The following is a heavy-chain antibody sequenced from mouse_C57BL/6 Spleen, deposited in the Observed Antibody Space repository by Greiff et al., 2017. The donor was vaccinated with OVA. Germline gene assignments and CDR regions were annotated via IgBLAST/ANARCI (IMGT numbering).Heavy chain of an antibody. V-gene: IGHV5-17*01. CDR1: GFTFSDYG. D-gene: IGHD1-1*01. CDR2: ISSGSSTI. CDR3: ARTDYYYGSSRY. J-gene: IGHJ2*01. Sequence: EVKLEESGGGLVKPGGSLKLSCAASGFTFSDYGMHWVRQAPEKGLEWVAYISSGSSTIYYADTVKGRFTISRDNAKNTLFLQMTSLRSEDTAMYYCARTDYYYGSSRYWGQGTTLTVSS.